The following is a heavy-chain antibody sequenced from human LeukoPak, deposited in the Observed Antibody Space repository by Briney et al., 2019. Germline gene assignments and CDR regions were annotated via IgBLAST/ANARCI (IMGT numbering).Heavy chain of an antibody. CDR3: ARGPFFIVRVVIITEKFVY. CDR1: GGTFSSYA. V-gene: IGHV1-69*05. CDR2: IIPIFGTA. D-gene: IGHD3-10*01. J-gene: IGHJ4*02. Sequence: ASVTVSCTVSGGTFSSYAISWVRQAPGQGLEWMGGIIPIFGTANYAQKFQGRVTITTDETTSTAYMELSSLRSEDTAVYYCARGPFFIVRVVIITEKFVYWGQGTLVTVSS.